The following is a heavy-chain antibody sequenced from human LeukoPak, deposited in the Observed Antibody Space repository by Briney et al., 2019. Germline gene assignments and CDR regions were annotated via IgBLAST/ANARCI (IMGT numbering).Heavy chain of an antibody. CDR1: GFSFSSYG. CDR2: IWYDGSNK. D-gene: IGHD3-10*01. V-gene: IGHV3-33*01. J-gene: IGHJ6*02. CDR3: ARDLVITMVRGGYGMDV. Sequence: PGGSLRLSCAASGFSFSSYGMHWVRQAPGKGLEWVAVIWYDGSNKYYADSVKGRFTISRDNSKNTLSLRMSSLRVEDTAVYYCARDLVITMVRGGYGMDVWGQGTTVTVSS.